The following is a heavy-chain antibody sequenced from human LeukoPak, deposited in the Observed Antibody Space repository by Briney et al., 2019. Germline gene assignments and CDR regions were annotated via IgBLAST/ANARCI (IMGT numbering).Heavy chain of an antibody. CDR2: ISWNSGSI. J-gene: IGHJ6*03. CDR1: GFTFSNYW. CDR3: AKDDPVTNYGSGPDYYYYMDV. Sequence: PGGSLRLSCAASGFTFSNYWMHWVRQAPGKGLEWVSGISWNSGSIGYADSVKGRFTISRDNAKNSLYLQMNSLRAEDTALYYCAKDDPVTNYGSGPDYYYYMDVWGKGTTVTISS. D-gene: IGHD3-10*01. V-gene: IGHV3-9*01.